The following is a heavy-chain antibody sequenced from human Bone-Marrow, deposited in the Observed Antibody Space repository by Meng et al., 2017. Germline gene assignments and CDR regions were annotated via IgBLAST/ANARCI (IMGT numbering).Heavy chain of an antibody. CDR1: GGSFSGYY. J-gene: IGHJ4*02. V-gene: IGHV4-34*01. CDR3: ARNRITGTTDY. Sequence: SETLSLTCAVYGGSFSGYYWSWIRQPPGKGLEWIGEINHSGSTNYNPSLKSRVTISVDTSKNQFSLELSSVTAADTAVYYCARNRITGTTDYWGQGTLVTVSS. CDR2: INHSGST. D-gene: IGHD1-7*01.